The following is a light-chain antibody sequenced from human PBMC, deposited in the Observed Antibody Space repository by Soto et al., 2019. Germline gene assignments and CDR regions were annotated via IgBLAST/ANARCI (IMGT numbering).Light chain of an antibody. CDR2: DAS. CDR3: KQSWT. J-gene: IGKJ1*01. V-gene: IGKV1-5*01. Sequence: DIQMTQSPSTLSASVGDRVTITCRASQSISSWLAWYQQKPGKAPKLLIYDASSLESGVPSRFSGSGSGTEFTLTISSLQPDDFATYYCKQSWTFGQGTKV. CDR1: QSISSW.